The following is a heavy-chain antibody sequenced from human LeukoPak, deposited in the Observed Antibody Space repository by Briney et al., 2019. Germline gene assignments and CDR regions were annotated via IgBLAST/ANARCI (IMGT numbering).Heavy chain of an antibody. V-gene: IGHV3-23*01. D-gene: IGHD3-10*01. CDR3: AKPTPLDYFGSGTRSFDY. CDR1: GFTFSSHG. J-gene: IGHJ4*02. CDR2: ISGSGGST. Sequence: GGTLRLSCAASGFTFSSHGMSWVRQAPGKGLEWVSAISGSGGSTYYADSVKGRFTMSRDNSKNTLYLQMNSLRAEDTAVYYCAKPTPLDYFGSGTRSFDYWGQGTLVTVSS.